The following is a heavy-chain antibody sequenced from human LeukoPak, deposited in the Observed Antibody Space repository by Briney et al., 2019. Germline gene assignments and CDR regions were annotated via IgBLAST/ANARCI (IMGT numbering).Heavy chain of an antibody. CDR3: ALIAVAGRSGGVDY. CDR1: GGSISSYY. D-gene: IGHD6-19*01. J-gene: IGHJ4*02. CDR2: IYTSGST. Sequence: SETLSLTCTVSGGSISSYYWSWIRQPAGKGLEWIGRIYTSGSTNYNPSLKSRVTMSVDTSKNQFSLKLSSVTAADTAVYYCALIAVAGRSGGVDYWGQGTLVTVSS. V-gene: IGHV4-4*07.